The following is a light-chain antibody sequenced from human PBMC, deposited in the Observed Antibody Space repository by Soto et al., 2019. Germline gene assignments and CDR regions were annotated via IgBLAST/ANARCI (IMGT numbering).Light chain of an antibody. Sequence: QSALTQPPSASGSPGQSVTISCTGTSSDVGGYNYVSWYQQHPGKAPKLMIYEVSKRPSGVPDRFSGSKSGNTAPLTVSGLQAEDEADYYCSSYAGSNNHVVFGGGTKVTVL. CDR2: EVS. V-gene: IGLV2-8*01. CDR1: SSDVGGYNY. J-gene: IGLJ2*01. CDR3: SSYAGSNNHVV.